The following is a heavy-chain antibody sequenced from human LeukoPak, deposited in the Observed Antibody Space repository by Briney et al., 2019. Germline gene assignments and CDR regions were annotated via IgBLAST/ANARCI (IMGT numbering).Heavy chain of an antibody. J-gene: IGHJ4*02. Sequence: GGSLRLSCGAPGFTFSSYAMSWVRQAPGKGLEWVSVISGSGGKTYYADSVKGRFTISRDNSKNTLYLQMNSLRAEDTAVYYCAKGREWELPLDYWGQGTLVTVSS. CDR1: GFTFSSYA. V-gene: IGHV3-23*01. CDR3: AKGREWELPLDY. CDR2: ISGSGGKT. D-gene: IGHD1-26*01.